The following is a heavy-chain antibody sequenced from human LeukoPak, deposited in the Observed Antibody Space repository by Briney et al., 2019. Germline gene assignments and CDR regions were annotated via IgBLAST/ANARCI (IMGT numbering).Heavy chain of an antibody. J-gene: IGHJ6*02. Sequence: ATVKVSCKASGYTFTGYYMHWVRQAPGQGLEWMGWINPSSGGTNYAQKFQGRVTMTRDTSISTAYMELSRLRSDDTAVYYCARDLRHYGMDVWGQGTTVTVSS. CDR1: GYTFTGYY. CDR2: INPSSGGT. V-gene: IGHV1-2*02. CDR3: ARDLRHYGMDV.